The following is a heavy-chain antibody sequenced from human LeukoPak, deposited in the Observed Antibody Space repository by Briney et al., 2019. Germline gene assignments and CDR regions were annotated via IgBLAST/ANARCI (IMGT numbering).Heavy chain of an antibody. D-gene: IGHD1-26*01. Sequence: PSETLSLTCTVSGGSISSYYWSWIRQPPGKGLEWIGYIYYSGSTNYNPSLKSRVTISVDTSKNQFSLKLSSVTAADTAVYYCARDFSGSYCFDYWGQGTLVTVSS. CDR3: ARDFSGSYCFDY. CDR1: GGSISSYY. J-gene: IGHJ4*02. V-gene: IGHV4-59*12. CDR2: IYYSGST.